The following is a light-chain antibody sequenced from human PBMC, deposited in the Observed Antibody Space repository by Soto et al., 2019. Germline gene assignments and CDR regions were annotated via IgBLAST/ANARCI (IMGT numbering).Light chain of an antibody. CDR3: FSYTSSGTYV. Sequence: QSVLTQPASVSGSPGQSITISCTGTSSDVGNYKYVSWYQQHPGKAPKLMIYEVSNRPSGVSNRFSGSKSGNTASLTISGLQAEDETDYYCFSYTSSGTYVFGNGTKVTDL. CDR1: SSDVGNYKY. J-gene: IGLJ1*01. CDR2: EVS. V-gene: IGLV2-14*01.